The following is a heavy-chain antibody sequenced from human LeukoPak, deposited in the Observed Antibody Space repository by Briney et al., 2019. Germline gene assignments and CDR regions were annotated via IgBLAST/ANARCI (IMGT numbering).Heavy chain of an antibody. CDR2: IGTAGDT. J-gene: IGHJ4*02. V-gene: IGHV3-13*01. CDR3: VRQQTPHGNFDY. Sequence: GGSLSLFCATSGFTFSNYAMHWVRQASGKGLEWASAIGTAGDTFYPGSVKGRFTISRENAKNSLSLQMNSLRAEDTAVDYCVRQQTPHGNFDYWGQGTLVTVSS. CDR1: GFTFSNYA. D-gene: IGHD4-23*01.